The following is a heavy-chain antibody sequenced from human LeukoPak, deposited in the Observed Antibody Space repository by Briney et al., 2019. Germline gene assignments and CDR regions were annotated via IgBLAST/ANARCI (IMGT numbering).Heavy chain of an antibody. CDR1: GFTFSSYA. D-gene: IGHD2-21*01. V-gene: IGHV3-23*01. J-gene: IGHJ6*03. CDR2: ISGSGGST. Sequence: GGSLRLSCAASGFTFSSYAMSWVRQAPGKGLEWVSAISGSGGSTYYADSVKGRFTISRDNSKSTLYLQMNSLRAEDTAVYYCAKGFPSGYYYYYMDVWGKGTTVTVSS. CDR3: AKGFPSGYYYYYMDV.